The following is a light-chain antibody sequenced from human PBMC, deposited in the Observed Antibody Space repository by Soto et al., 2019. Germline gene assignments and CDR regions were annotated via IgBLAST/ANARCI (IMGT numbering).Light chain of an antibody. CDR1: SSDVGSYNL. CDR3: CSYAGSSTFV. Sequence: QSALAQPASVSGSPGQSITISCTGTSSDVGSYNLVSWYQQHPGKAPKLMIYEGSKRPSGVSNRFSGCKSGNTASLTISGLQAEDAADYYCCSYAGSSTFVFGTGTKVTVL. J-gene: IGLJ1*01. CDR2: EGS. V-gene: IGLV2-23*01.